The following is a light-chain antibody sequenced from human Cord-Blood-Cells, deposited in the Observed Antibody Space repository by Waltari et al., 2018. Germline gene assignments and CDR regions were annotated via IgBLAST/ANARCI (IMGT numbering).Light chain of an antibody. Sequence: QSALTQPASVSGSPGQSITISCTGTSSDVGSYNLVSWYQQHPGKAPKLMIYEGSKGPSGVSNRFSGSKSGNTASLTISGLQAEDESDYYCCSYAGSSTPNWVFGGGTKLTVL. CDR2: EGS. CDR1: SSDVGSYNL. CDR3: CSYAGSSTPNWV. V-gene: IGLV2-23*01. J-gene: IGLJ3*02.